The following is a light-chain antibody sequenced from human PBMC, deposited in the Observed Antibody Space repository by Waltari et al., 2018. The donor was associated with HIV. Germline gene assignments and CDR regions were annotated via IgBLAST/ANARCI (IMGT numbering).Light chain of an antibody. CDR3: QQYKSYSRT. V-gene: IGKV1-5*03. CDR2: EAS. Sequence: DIQMSQSPSTLSASVGDRVTITWRASARISMWVAWYQQRPGKAPNLLIYEASISQSGVPSRFSGSGSGTEFTLTISSLQHDDFATYYCQQYKSYSRTFGQGTRVEIK. CDR1: ARISMW. J-gene: IGKJ1*01.